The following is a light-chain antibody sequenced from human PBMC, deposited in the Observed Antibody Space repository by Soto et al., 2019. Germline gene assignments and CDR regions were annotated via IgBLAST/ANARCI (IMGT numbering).Light chain of an antibody. CDR1: QSISSY. CDR2: AAS. Sequence: IQMPQSPSSLSASVGGRVTITCRASQSISSYLNWYQQKPGKAPKLLIYAASSLESGVPSRFSGSGSATEFTLTISSLQPDDFATYYCQQYTTYLWTSCRGTKVDIK. CDR3: QQYTTYLWT. J-gene: IGKJ1*01. V-gene: IGKV1-5*01.